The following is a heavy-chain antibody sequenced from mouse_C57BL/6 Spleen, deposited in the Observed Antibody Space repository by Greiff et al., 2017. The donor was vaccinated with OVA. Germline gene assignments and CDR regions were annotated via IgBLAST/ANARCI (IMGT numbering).Heavy chain of an antibody. V-gene: IGHV5-6*01. CDR1: GFTFSSYG. J-gene: IGHJ4*01. CDR3: ARQYTTVVDYAMDY. Sequence: EVQGVESGGDLVKPGGSLKLSCAASGFTFSSYGMSWVRQTPDKRLEWVATISSGGSYTYYPDSVKGRFTISRDNAKNTLYLQMSSLKSEDTAMYYCARQYTTVVDYAMDYWGQGTSVTVSS. CDR2: ISSGGSYT. D-gene: IGHD1-1*01.